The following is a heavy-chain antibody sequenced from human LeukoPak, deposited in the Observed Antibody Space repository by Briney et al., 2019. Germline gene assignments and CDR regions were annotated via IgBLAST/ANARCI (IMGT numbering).Heavy chain of an antibody. J-gene: IGHJ4*02. CDR3: AKKRGSYNSPSPYYFDY. CDR2: ISGSGGST. D-gene: IGHD1-26*01. CDR1: GFTFSSYA. V-gene: IGHV3-23*01. Sequence: GGSLRLSCAASGFTFSSYAMSWVRQAPGKGLEWVSAISGSGGSTYYADSVKGRFTISRDNSKITLYLQMNSLRAEDTAVYYCAKKRGSYNSPSPYYFDYWGQGTLVTVSS.